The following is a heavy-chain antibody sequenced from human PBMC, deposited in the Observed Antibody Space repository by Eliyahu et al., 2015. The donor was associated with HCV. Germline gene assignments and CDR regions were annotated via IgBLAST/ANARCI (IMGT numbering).Heavy chain of an antibody. V-gene: IGHV3-49*03. J-gene: IGHJ3*02. D-gene: IGHD3-22*01. Sequence: EVQLVESGGGLVQPGRSLRLSCTASGFTFGDYAMXWFRQAPGKGLEWVGFTRSKAYGGTTEYAASVKGRFTISRDDSKSIAYLQMTSLKTEDTAVYYCSRDYYDSSGYYYVWAFDIWGQGTMVTVSS. CDR1: GFTFGDYA. CDR2: TRSKAYGGTT. CDR3: SRDYYDSSGYYYVWAFDI.